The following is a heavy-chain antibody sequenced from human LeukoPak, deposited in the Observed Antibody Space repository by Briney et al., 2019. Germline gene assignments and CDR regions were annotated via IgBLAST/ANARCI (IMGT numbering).Heavy chain of an antibody. CDR2: IYYSGST. CDR3: ARVSSGWYYFDY. CDR1: GGSISSYY. J-gene: IGHJ4*02. D-gene: IGHD6-19*01. V-gene: IGHV4-59*01. Sequence: SETLSLTCTVSGGSISSYYWSWIRQPPGKGLEWIGYIYYSGSTNYNPSLKSRVTISVDTSKNQFSLKLSSVTAADTAVYYCARVSSGWYYFDYWGQGTLVTVSS.